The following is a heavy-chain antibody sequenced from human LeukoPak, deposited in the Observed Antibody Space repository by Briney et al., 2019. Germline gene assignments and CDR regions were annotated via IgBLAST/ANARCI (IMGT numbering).Heavy chain of an antibody. CDR1: GFTFSNAW. J-gene: IGHJ3*02. CDR3: TTGIRWVLELSPDAFDI. CDR2: IKSKTDGGTT. D-gene: IGHD1-26*01. V-gene: IGHV3-15*01. Sequence: GVSLRLSCAASGFTFSNAWMSWVRQAPGKGLEWVGRIKSKTDGGTTDYAAPVKGRFTISRDDSKNTLYLRMNSLKTEDTAVCYCTTGIRWVLELSPDAFDIWGQGTMVTVSS.